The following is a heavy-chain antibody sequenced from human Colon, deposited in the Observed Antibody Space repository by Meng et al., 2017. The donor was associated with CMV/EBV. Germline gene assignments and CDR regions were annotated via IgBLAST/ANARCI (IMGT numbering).Heavy chain of an antibody. CDR1: GYSFTNYW. J-gene: IGHJ4*02. D-gene: IGHD3-3*01. CDR2: IYPDDSES. V-gene: IGHV5-51*01. Sequence: GESLKISCEGSGYSFTNYWIAWVRQTPRKGLEWMGIIYPDDSESRYSPSFQGQVTMSVDMSTKTAYLQWSSLKASDTAVYYCAKGSWSGFYYYFDFWGQGTLVTVSS. CDR3: AKGSWSGFYYYFDF.